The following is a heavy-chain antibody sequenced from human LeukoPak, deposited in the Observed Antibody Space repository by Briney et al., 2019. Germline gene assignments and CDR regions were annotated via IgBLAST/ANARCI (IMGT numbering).Heavy chain of an antibody. J-gene: IGHJ4*02. CDR1: GFTFSSYA. CDR3: AKDSPLYCSSTSCYYNY. V-gene: IGHV3-23*01. D-gene: IGHD2-2*01. Sequence: GGSLRLSCAASGFTFSSYAFSWVRQAPGKGLEWVSAISGSGASTFYADSVKGRFTISRDNSKNTLYLQMNSLRADDTAVYYCAKDSPLYCSSTSCYYNYWGQGTLVTVSS. CDR2: ISGSGAST.